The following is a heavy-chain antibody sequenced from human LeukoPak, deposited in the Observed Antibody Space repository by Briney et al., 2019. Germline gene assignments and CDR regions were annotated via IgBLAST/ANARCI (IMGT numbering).Heavy chain of an antibody. CDR2: INPNGGRT. D-gene: IGHD4-17*01. CDR1: GYTFTSYW. V-gene: IGHV1-46*01. J-gene: IGHJ6*03. CDR3: ARDFGINYGDYYYYYMDV. Sequence: ASVKVSCKASGYTFTSYWMHWVRQAPGQRLEWLGVINPNGGRTTYTQNFQGRVTMTRDTSTTTVYMELSRLRSEDTAVYYCARDFGINYGDYYYYYMDVWGKGTTVTVSS.